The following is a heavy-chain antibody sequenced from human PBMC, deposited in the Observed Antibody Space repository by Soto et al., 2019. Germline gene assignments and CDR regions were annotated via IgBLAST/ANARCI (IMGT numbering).Heavy chain of an antibody. V-gene: IGHV1-18*04. D-gene: IGHD3-16*01. CDR3: ARVLGGDYYYYYGMDV. CDR1: GYTFTSYG. CDR2: ISAYNGNT. J-gene: IGHJ6*02. Sequence: ASVKVSCKASGYTFTSYGISWVRQAPGQGLEWMGWISAYNGNTNYAQKLQGRVTMTTDTSTSTAYMELRSLRSDDTAVYYCARVLGGDYYYYYGMDVWGQGTMVTVSS.